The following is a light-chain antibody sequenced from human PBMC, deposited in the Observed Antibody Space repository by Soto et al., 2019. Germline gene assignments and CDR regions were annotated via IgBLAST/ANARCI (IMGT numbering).Light chain of an antibody. CDR2: GVS. Sequence: IVMTQSPVTLSVSPRARATLSCSASQPVSSNFLAWYQQKPGQAPRLLIYGVSSRASGIPDRFFGSGSGTDFTLTINRLEPEDFAVYYCQQYANSPITFGQGTRLEIK. J-gene: IGKJ5*01. CDR3: QQYANSPIT. V-gene: IGKV3-20*01. CDR1: QPVSSNF.